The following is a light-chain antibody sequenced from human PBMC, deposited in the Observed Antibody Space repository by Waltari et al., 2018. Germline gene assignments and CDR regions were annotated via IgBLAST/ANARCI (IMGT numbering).Light chain of an antibody. V-gene: IGLV2-23*01. CDR1: TGMVGSYTF. CDR2: EGS. Sequence: SARTHPAPVPGSLGRSTPSPAPGTTGMVGSYTFSSWYQQHPGEAPQLVIYEGSKRPSGVSNRFSGSKSGNTASLTISGLQAEDEADYYCCSFAGSTTYVFGTGTKVTVL. CDR3: CSFAGSTTYV. J-gene: IGLJ1*01.